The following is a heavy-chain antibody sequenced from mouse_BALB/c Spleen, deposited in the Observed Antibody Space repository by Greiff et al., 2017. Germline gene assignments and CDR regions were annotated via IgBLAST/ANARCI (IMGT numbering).Heavy chain of an antibody. CDR3: ARSRGFITTVVARTYYAMDY. J-gene: IGHJ4*01. CDR1: GYAFTNYL. D-gene: IGHD1-1*01. V-gene: IGHV1-54*01. Sequence: QVQLQQSGAELVRPGTSVKVSCKASGYAFTNYLIEWVKQRPGQGLEWIGVINPGSGGTNYNEKFKGKATLTADKSSSTAYMQLSSLTSDDSAVYFCARSRGFITTVVARTYYAMDYWGQGTSVTVSS. CDR2: INPGSGGT.